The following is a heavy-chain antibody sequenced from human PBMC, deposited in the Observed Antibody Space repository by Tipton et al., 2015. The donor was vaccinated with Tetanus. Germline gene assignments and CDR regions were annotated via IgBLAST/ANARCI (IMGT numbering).Heavy chain of an antibody. CDR1: GFTFTDYS. Sequence: SLRLSCAASGFTFTDYSLIWVRQAPGKGLEWVSSLGTTSGYIFYADSVKGRFTISRDDAKNSLFLQMNSLRAEDTAVYYCARDGDTSGHYGIFDSWGQGTPVTVSS. CDR3: ARDGDTSGHYGIFDS. V-gene: IGHV3-21*01. CDR2: LGTTSGYI. D-gene: IGHD3-22*01. J-gene: IGHJ4*02.